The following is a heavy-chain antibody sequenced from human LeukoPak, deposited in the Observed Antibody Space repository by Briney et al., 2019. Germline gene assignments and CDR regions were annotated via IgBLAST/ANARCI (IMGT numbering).Heavy chain of an antibody. Sequence: SETLSLTCAVYGGSFSGYYWSWIRQPPGKGLEWIGEINHSGSTNYNPSLKSRVTISVDTSKNQFSLKLSSVTAADTAVYYCARAEWDSYYYYGMDVWGQGTTVTVSS. D-gene: IGHD1-26*01. CDR3: ARAEWDSYYYYGMDV. CDR1: GGSFSGYY. CDR2: INHSGST. V-gene: IGHV4-34*01. J-gene: IGHJ6*02.